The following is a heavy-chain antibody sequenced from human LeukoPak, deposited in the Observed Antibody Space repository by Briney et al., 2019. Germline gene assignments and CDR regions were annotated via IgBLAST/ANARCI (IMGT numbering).Heavy chain of an antibody. Sequence: GGRLRLSCAGSGFSFSSYSINWVRQAPGKGLEWVSYISTGSTTIYYADSVKGRFTISRDNARNSLYLQMNSLRNEDTAVYYCARAAYCGGDCYYFDYWGQGILVTVSS. J-gene: IGHJ4*02. CDR1: GFSFSSYS. D-gene: IGHD2-21*02. CDR2: ISTGSTTI. V-gene: IGHV3-48*02. CDR3: ARAAYCGGDCYYFDY.